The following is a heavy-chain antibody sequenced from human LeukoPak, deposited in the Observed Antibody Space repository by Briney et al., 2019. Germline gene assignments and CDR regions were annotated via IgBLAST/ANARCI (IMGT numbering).Heavy chain of an antibody. J-gene: IGHJ2*01. Sequence: GASVKVSCKGYGYTYITHGISWVRQAPGQGLEWMAWISPSNGNTKLAEKVQGSGTVTTDTSTSTAYMELRRLTSDDTAIYYCARGALRRDDFWSGTNFDLWGRGTLVIVSS. CDR3: ARGALRRDDFWSGTNFDL. V-gene: IGHV1-18*01. CDR2: ISPSNGNT. CDR1: GYTYITHG. D-gene: IGHD3-3*01.